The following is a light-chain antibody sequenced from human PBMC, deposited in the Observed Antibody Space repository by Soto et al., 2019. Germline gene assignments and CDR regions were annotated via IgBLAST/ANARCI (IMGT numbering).Light chain of an antibody. Sequence: EIVMTQSPATLSVSPGERATLSCSDSQCVSRNLAWYQQKPGQAPRLLIYGASTKATGIPARFSGSGSGTEFTLTNSSLQSEDFAVYYCQQYNDWLPWTFGQGTKVEIK. CDR2: GAS. CDR3: QQYNDWLPWT. CDR1: QCVSRN. J-gene: IGKJ1*01. V-gene: IGKV3-15*01.